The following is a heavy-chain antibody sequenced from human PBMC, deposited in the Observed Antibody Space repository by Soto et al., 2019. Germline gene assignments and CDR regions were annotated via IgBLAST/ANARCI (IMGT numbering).Heavy chain of an antibody. D-gene: IGHD3-9*01. CDR2: ISYDGSNK. CDR1: GFTFSSYA. J-gene: IGHJ4*02. CDR3: ARDADVRYFDSHFDY. V-gene: IGHV3-30-3*01. Sequence: PGGSLRLSCAASGFTFSSYAIHWVRQAPGKGLEWVAVISYDGSNKYYADSVKGRFTISRDNSKNTLYLQMNSLRAEDTAVYYCARDADVRYFDSHFDYWGQGTLVTVSS.